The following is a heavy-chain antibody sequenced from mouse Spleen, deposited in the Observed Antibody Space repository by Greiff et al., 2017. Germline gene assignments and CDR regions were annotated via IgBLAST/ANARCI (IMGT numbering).Heavy chain of an antibody. J-gene: IGHJ1*03. CDR1: GYTFTDYY. Sequence: EVQLQQSGPELVKPGASVKISCKASGYTFTDYYMNWVKQSHGKSLEWIGDINPNNGGTSYNQKFKGKATLTVDKSSSTAYMELRSLTSEDSAVYYCARSSPSSYEGYFDVWGTGTTVTVSS. D-gene: IGHD1-1*01. CDR3: ARSSPSSYEGYFDV. CDR2: INPNNGGT. V-gene: IGHV1-26*01.